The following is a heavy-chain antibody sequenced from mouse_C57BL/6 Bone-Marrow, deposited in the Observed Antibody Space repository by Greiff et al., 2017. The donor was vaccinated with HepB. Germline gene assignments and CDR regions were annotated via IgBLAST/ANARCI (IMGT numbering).Heavy chain of an antibody. Sequence: VQLQQPGAELVRPGSSVKLSCKASGYTFTSYWMDWVKQRPGQGLEWIGNIYPSDSETHYNQKFKDKATLTVDKSSSTAYMQLSSLTSEDSAVYYCARSEDYPAYWGQGTLVTVSA. D-gene: IGHD5-5*01. CDR2: IYPSDSET. V-gene: IGHV1-61*01. CDR3: ARSEDYPAY. CDR1: GYTFTSYW. J-gene: IGHJ3*01.